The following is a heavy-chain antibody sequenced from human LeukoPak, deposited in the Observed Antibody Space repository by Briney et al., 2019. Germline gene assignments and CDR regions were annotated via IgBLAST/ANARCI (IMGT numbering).Heavy chain of an antibody. D-gene: IGHD3-3*01. V-gene: IGHV5-51*01. CDR3: ARPIKPTYDFDFDY. J-gene: IGHJ4*02. CDR2: IYPGEFAT. Sequence: GGPLNISCKGSGSPSTSSSIGWVRQLPGKGLEWMGIIYPGEFATSYSPSFKGQVTIPADKSISPAYLQWSSLEASAPAMFSCARPIKPTYDFDFDYWGQRTLVTVST. CDR1: GSPSTSSS.